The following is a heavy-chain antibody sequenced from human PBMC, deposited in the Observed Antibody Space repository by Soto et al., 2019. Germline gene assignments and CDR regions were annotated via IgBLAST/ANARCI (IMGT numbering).Heavy chain of an antibody. D-gene: IGHD2-8*01. V-gene: IGHV3-23*01. CDR1: AFTSRSHA. J-gene: IGHJ4*02. Sequence: GESLTLSCTPSAFTSRSHATGWLRPAPGTGPEWVAFVDGSGGDTSYADSVKGRFTISRDNSENSLYLHMNSLRAEDTGRYFCAKEIFAAAYAATSAFDLWGQGTLVTVSS. CDR2: VDGSGGDT. CDR3: AKEIFAAAYAATSAFDL.